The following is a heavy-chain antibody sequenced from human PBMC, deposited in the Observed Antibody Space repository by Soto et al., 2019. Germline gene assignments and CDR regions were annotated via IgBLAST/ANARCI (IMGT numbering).Heavy chain of an antibody. CDR1: GDSISSGGYA. CDR2: VYLTGVT. J-gene: IGHJ6*02. V-gene: IGHV4-30-2*06. Sequence: QLQLQESGSGLVNRSQTLSLTCPVSGDSISSGGYAWTWIRQSPGKGLEWIGYVYLTGVTYYNPSLKSRVTISVDKSKSQFSLMLSSVIAADTAVYYCARGHYGGHAMDVWGQGTTVIVSS. D-gene: IGHD4-17*01. CDR3: ARGHYGGHAMDV.